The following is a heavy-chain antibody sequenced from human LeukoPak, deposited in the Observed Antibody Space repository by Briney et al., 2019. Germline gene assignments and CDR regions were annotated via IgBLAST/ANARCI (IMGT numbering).Heavy chain of an antibody. J-gene: IGHJ4*02. V-gene: IGHV3-7*04. Sequence: GGSLRLSCVASGFTFSSYWMNWVRQAPGKGPEWVANIEKDGSEKNYVDSVKGRFTISRDNAKRSVYLKMNNLRAEDTAVYYCVGGAGWQSDYWGQGTPVAVSS. CDR2: IEKDGSEK. CDR3: VGGAGWQSDY. D-gene: IGHD2-15*01. CDR1: GFTFSSYW.